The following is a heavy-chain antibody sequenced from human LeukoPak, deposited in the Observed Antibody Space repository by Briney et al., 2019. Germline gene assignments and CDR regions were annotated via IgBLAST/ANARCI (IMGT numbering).Heavy chain of an antibody. CDR1: GNSIRSYY. CDR3: ARQSEGFDS. J-gene: IGHJ4*02. Sequence: PSETLSLTCTVSGNSIRSYYWNWIRQPPGKGLEWIGYIYYSGTTSYNPSLRSRVTISVDMSKNQFSLMLTSVTAADTAVYYCARQSEGFDSWGQGTLVTVSS. CDR2: IYYSGTT. V-gene: IGHV4-59*08.